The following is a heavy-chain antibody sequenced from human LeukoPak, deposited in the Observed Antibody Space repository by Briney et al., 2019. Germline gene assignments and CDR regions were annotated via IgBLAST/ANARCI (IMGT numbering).Heavy chain of an antibody. CDR1: GGSISSGGFY. J-gene: IGHJ4*02. CDR3: ARESPDGGIDY. V-gene: IGHV4-31*03. Sequence: SVTLSLTCTVSGGSISSGGFYWSWIRQHPGKGLEWIGYIHYSGSTYYNPSLKSRVTISVDTSKTQFSLKLSSVTAADTAVYYCARESPDGGIDYWGQGTLVTVSS. CDR2: IHYSGST.